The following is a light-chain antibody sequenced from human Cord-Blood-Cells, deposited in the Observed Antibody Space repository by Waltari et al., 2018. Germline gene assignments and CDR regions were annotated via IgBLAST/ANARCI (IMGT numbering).Light chain of an antibody. J-gene: IGLJ2*01. CDR2: DVS. Sequence: QSALTQPASVSGSPGQSITISCTGTSSDVGGHNYVSWYQQHPGNAPKLMIYDVSKRPSVVSNRFSGSKSGNTASLTISGLQAEDEADYYCSSYTSSSTLVFGGGTKLTVL. CDR1: SSDVGGHNY. CDR3: SSYTSSSTLV. V-gene: IGLV2-14*01.